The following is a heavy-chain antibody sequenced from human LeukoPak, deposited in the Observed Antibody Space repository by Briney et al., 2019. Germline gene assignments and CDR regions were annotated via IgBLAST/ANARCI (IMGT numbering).Heavy chain of an antibody. CDR1: GGSISSGGYY. CDR2: IYHSGST. Sequence: SQTLSLTCTVSGGSISSGGYYWSWIRQPPGKGLEWIGYIYHSGSTYYNPSLKSRVTISVDRSKNQFSLKLSSVTAADTAVYYCARSVSGLNIYYYYMDVWGKGTTVTVSS. J-gene: IGHJ6*03. D-gene: IGHD5-12*01. V-gene: IGHV4-30-2*02. CDR3: ARSVSGLNIYYYYMDV.